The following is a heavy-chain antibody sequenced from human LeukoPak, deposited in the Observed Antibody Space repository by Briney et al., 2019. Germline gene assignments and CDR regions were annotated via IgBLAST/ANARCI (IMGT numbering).Heavy chain of an antibody. CDR2: INWNGGNS. D-gene: IGHD2-8*01. V-gene: IGHV3-20*04. CDR3: AKDAGRGYYTSDY. J-gene: IGHJ4*02. CDR1: GFTFDDFG. Sequence: GGSLRLSCAASGFTFDDFGMTWVRQVPGKGLEWVSGINWNGGNSAHADSVGGRFTISRDNAKGSLYLQMNSLTPEDTALYYCAKDAGRGYYTSDYWGQGTLVTVSS.